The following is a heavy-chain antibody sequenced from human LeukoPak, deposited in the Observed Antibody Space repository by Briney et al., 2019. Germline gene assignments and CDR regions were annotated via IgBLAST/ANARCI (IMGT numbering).Heavy chain of an antibody. CDR1: GFSFIDYW. CDR3: ARVSGSYWDPLPV. J-gene: IGHJ4*02. D-gene: IGHD1-26*01. CDR2: IKQDGSET. Sequence: GGSLRLSCAASGFSFIDYWMTWVRQAPGKGLEWVGNIKQDGSETYYVDSVKGRFTISRDNAKNSLYLQMNSLRAEDTAVYYCARVSGSYWDPLPVWGQGTLVTVSS. V-gene: IGHV3-7*03.